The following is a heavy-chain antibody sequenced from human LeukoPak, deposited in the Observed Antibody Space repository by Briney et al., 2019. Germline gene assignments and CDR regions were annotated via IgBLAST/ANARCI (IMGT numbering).Heavy chain of an antibody. CDR2: IIPILGIA. J-gene: IGHJ4*02. CDR3: ARGIGDYDSSGKLWVY. D-gene: IGHD3-22*01. V-gene: IGHV1-69*02. Sequence: SVKVSCKASGGTFSSYTISWVRQAPGQGLEWMGRIIPILGIANYAQKFQGRVTITADKSTSTAYMELSSLRSEDTAVYYCARGIGDYDSSGKLWVYRGQGTLVTVSS. CDR1: GGTFSSYT.